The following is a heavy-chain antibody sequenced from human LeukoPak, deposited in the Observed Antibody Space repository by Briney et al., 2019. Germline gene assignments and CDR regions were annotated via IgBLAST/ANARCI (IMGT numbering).Heavy chain of an antibody. J-gene: IGHJ4*02. CDR2: ISDGSNDI. CDR3: ARNSGYDTFDY. V-gene: IGHV3-21*01. D-gene: IGHD5-12*01. Sequence: PGGSLRLSCAASGFTFSTHKMNWVRQAPGKGLEWVSSISDGSNDIYYADSVKGRFTISRDNARNSLYLQMNSLRAEDTAVYFCARNSGYDTFDYWGQGSLVTVSS. CDR1: GFTFSTHK.